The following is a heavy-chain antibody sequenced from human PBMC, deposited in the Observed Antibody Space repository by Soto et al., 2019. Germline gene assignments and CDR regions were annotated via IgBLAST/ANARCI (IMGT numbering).Heavy chain of an antibody. Sequence: SETLSLTCAVYGGSFSGYYWSWIRQPPGKGLEWIGYIYYSGSTNYYPSLKSRVTISVDTSKNQFSLKLSSVTAADTAVYYCARIPYYDFWSGYRRAYYYYGMDVWGQGTTVTVSS. V-gene: IGHV4-59*01. J-gene: IGHJ6*02. D-gene: IGHD3-3*01. CDR2: IYYSGST. CDR1: GGSFSGYY. CDR3: ARIPYYDFWSGYRRAYYYYGMDV.